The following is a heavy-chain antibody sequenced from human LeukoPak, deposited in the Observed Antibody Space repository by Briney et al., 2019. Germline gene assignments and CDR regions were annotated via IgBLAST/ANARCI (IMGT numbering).Heavy chain of an antibody. D-gene: IGHD5-24*01. Sequence: PGGSLRLSCAASGFTFSDYYMSWIRQAPGKGLEWVSYISSSGSTIYYADSVKGRFTISRDNAKNSLYLQMNSLRAEDTAVYYCAREATPYKSPCYYYYMDVWGKGTSVTVSS. CDR2: ISSSGSTI. CDR3: AREATPYKSPCYYYYMDV. V-gene: IGHV3-11*01. J-gene: IGHJ6*03. CDR1: GFTFSDYY.